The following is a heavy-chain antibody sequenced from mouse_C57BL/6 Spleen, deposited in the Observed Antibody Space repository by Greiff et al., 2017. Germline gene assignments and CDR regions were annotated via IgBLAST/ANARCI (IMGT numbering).Heavy chain of an antibody. CDR1: GYAFSSSW. V-gene: IGHV1-82*01. J-gene: IGHJ2*01. CDR2: IYPGDGDT. CDR3: ARGGFPDYFDY. D-gene: IGHD3-2*02. Sequence: QVQLQQSGPELVKPGSSVKLSCKASGYAFSSSWMHWVKQRPGKGLEWIGHIYPGDGDTHYNGKFKGKATLTVDKSSSTAYMQLSSLTSEDSAVYFWARGGFPDYFDYWGQGTTLTVSA.